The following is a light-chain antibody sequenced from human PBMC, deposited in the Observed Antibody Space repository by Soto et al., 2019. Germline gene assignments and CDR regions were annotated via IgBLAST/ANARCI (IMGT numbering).Light chain of an antibody. CDR2: GAS. J-gene: IGKJ1*01. CDR3: QQYNRSRT. Sequence: IVMTQSPVTLSMSPGERATLSCRASQSLTSALAWYQQKPGQSPRLLIFGASTRATGIPARFSGSGSGKEFPLTISRVQDDDFADYYWQQYNRSRTFGQGTKVDIK. CDR1: QSLTSA. V-gene: IGKV3-15*01.